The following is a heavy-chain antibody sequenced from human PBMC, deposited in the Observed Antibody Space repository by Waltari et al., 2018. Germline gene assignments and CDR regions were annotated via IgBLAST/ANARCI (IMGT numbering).Heavy chain of an antibody. V-gene: IGHV3-21*01. Sequence: EVQLVESGGGLVKPGGSLRLSCAASGFTFSSYSMNWVRQAPGKGLEWVSSISSSSSYIYYADSVKGRFTISRDNAKNSLYLQMNSLRAEDTAVYYCARDVVYYYGSGSELFDYWGQGTLVTVSS. CDR1: GFTFSSYS. J-gene: IGHJ4*02. D-gene: IGHD3-10*01. CDR3: ARDVVYYYGSGSELFDY. CDR2: ISSSSSYI.